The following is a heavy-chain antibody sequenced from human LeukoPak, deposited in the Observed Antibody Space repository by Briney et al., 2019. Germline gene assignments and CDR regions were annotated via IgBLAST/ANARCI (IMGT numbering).Heavy chain of an antibody. CDR3: ARFLIVVPQWAFDI. V-gene: IGHV4-31*03. CDR1: GGSISSGGYY. Sequence: SETLSFTCTVSGGSISSGGYYWSWIRQHPGKGLEWIGYIYYSGSTYYNPSLKSRVTISVDTSKNQFSLKLSSVTAADTAVYYCARFLIVVPQWAFDIWGQGTMVTVSS. CDR2: IYYSGST. J-gene: IGHJ3*02. D-gene: IGHD3-22*01.